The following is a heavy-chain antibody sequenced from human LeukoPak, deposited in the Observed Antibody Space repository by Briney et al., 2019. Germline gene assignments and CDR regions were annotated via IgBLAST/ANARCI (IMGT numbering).Heavy chain of an antibody. D-gene: IGHD5-18*01. CDR3: AGHVDTAMVFDY. CDR1: GFTFSSYA. J-gene: IGHJ4*02. Sequence: GRSLRLSCAASGFTFSSYAMHWVRQAPGKGLEWVAVISYDGSNKYYADSVKGRFTISRDNSKNTLYLQMNSLRAEDTAVYYCAGHVDTAMVFDYWGQGTLVTVSS. V-gene: IGHV3-30*14. CDR2: ISYDGSNK.